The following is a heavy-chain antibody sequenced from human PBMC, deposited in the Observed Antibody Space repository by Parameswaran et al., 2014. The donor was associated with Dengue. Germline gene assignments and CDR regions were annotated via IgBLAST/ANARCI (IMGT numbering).Heavy chain of an antibody. V-gene: IGHV2-5*08. J-gene: IGHJ5*02. CDR3: AHSEGGPDYGDYTRESYNWFDP. CDR2: IYWDDDK. D-gene: IGHD4-17*01. Sequence: ARWIRQPPGKALEWLALIYWDDDKRYSPSLKSRLTITKDTSKNQVVLTMTNMDPVDTATYYCAHSEGGPDYGDYTRESYNWFDPWGQGTLVTVSS.